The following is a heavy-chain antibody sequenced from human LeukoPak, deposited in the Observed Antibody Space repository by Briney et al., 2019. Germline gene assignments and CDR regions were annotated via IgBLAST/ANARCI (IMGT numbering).Heavy chain of an antibody. D-gene: IGHD6-13*01. CDR1: GFTFSSYA. CDR2: ISGSGGST. CDR3: AKLRSWYGDFDY. V-gene: IGHV3-23*01. Sequence: GGSLRLSCAASGFTFSSYAMSWVRQAPGKGLEWVSAISGSGGSTYYADSVKGRFTISRDNSKNTLCLQMNSLRAEDTAVYYCAKLRSWYGDFDYWGQGTLVTVSS. J-gene: IGHJ4*02.